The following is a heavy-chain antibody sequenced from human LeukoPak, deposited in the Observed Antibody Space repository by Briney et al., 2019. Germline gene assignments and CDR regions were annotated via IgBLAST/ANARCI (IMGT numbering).Heavy chain of an antibody. Sequence: GGSLRLSCAASGFTVSSNYISWVRQAPGKGLEWVSVIYSGDTTYHADSVKDRFSISRDNSKNTVFLQMNSLRAEDAAVYYCARGGYGEYVQAFDFWGQGTMVTVSS. CDR3: ARGGYGEYVQAFDF. J-gene: IGHJ3*01. CDR2: IYSGDTT. D-gene: IGHD4-17*01. CDR1: GFTVSSNY. V-gene: IGHV3-53*01.